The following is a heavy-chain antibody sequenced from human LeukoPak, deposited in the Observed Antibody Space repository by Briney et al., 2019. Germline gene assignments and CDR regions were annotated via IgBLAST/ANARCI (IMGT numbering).Heavy chain of an antibody. CDR1: GFTFSSYG. CDR2: IWYDGSNK. CDR3: ARANRYYGSGLDY. V-gene: IGHV3-33*08. D-gene: IGHD3-10*01. Sequence: PGGSLRLSCAASGFTFSSYGMHWVRQAPGKGLEWVAVIWYDGSNKYYADSVKGRFTISRDNSKNTLYLQMNSLRAEDTAVYYCARANRYYGSGLDYWGQGTLVTVSS. J-gene: IGHJ4*02.